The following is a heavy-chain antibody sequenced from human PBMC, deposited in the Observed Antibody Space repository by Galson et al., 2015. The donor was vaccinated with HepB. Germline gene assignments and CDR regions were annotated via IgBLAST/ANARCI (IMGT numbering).Heavy chain of an antibody. CDR2: IYYSGRT. D-gene: IGHD3-22*01. V-gene: IGHV4-59*11. CDR1: GDSISRHC. Sequence: ETLSLTCTVSGDSISRHCWSWIRQPPGKGLEWIGDIYYSGRTKYNPSLKSRVTMLVVTSKNHLSVKLSAVTAADTAVYYCARVKSYHDSRGNVGDWFDPWGQGTLVAVSS. CDR3: ARVKSYHDSRGNVGDWFDP. J-gene: IGHJ5*02.